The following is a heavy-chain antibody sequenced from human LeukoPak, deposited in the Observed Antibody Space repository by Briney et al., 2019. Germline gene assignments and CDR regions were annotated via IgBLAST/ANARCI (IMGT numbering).Heavy chain of an antibody. J-gene: IGHJ5*02. CDR1: GFTFSNYA. CDR3: AKGAADIVAIPFDP. CDR2: IRGSGSNT. Sequence: PGGSLRLSCTTSGFTFSNYAMHWVRQAPGEGLEWVSDIRGSGSNTQYADSVKGRFSISRDNSKNTLYLQMNSLRAEDTAIYYCAKGAADIVAIPFDPWGQGTLVTVSS. V-gene: IGHV3-23*01. D-gene: IGHD5-12*01.